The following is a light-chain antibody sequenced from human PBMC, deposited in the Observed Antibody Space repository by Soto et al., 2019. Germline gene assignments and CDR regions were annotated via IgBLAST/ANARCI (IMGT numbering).Light chain of an antibody. CDR1: SSNIGNNY. V-gene: IGLV1-51*01. CDR2: DNN. Sequence: QSVLTQPPSVSAAPGQKVTISCSGSSSNIGNNYVSWYQQLPGTAPKLLIYDNNKRPSGIPDRFSGSKSDTSASLAITGLHADDAADYYCQSFDTMVIHLIFGGGTKLTVL. J-gene: IGLJ2*01. CDR3: QSFDTMVIHLI.